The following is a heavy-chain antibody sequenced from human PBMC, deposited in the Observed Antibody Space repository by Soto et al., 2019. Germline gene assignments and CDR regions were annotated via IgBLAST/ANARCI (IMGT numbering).Heavy chain of an antibody. V-gene: IGHV1-69*13. CDR2: IIPIFGTA. Sequence: GASVKVSCKASGGTFSSYAISWVRQAPGQGLEWMGGIIPIFGTANYAQKFQGRVTITADESTSTAYMELSSLRSEDTAVYYCARVSGIAARPLHGGLMDVWGQGTTVTVSS. D-gene: IGHD6-6*01. CDR1: GGTFSSYA. J-gene: IGHJ6*02. CDR3: ARVSGIAARPLHGGLMDV.